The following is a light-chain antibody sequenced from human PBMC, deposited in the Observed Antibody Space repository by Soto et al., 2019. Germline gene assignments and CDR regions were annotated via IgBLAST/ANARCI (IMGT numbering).Light chain of an antibody. Sequence: IGLTQSPGTLSLSPGERVTLYCRASQTISRNYLAWYQQKPGLAPRLIMYHGSRRAAGTPDRFSGSGSGTDFSLTISRLEPEDFALYYCQQYGSSPPPFGQGTKVAIK. CDR2: HGS. J-gene: IGKJ1*01. V-gene: IGKV3-20*01. CDR3: QQYGSSPPP. CDR1: QTISRNY.